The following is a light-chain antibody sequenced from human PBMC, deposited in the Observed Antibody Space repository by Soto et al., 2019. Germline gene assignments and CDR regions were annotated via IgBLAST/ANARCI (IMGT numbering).Light chain of an antibody. CDR1: QSVTSN. V-gene: IGKV3-15*01. Sequence: EIVLTQFPATLSVSPGERATLSCRASQSVTSNLAWYQQKPGQAPRFLMYGASIRATGIPDRFSGSGSGTEFTLTISSLQSEDFAVYYCQQYNDWPRTFGQGTKV. CDR3: QQYNDWPRT. J-gene: IGKJ1*01. CDR2: GAS.